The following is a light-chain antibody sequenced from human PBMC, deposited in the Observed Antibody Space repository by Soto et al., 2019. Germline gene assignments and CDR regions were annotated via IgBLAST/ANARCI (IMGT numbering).Light chain of an antibody. Sequence: QSVLNQPPSASGTPGQRVTISCSGSSSNIGSNTVNWYQQLPGTAHKLLIYSNNQRPSGVPDRFSGSKSGTSASLAISGLQSEDEADYYCAAWDDSLNGVLFGGGTKLPVL. CDR3: AAWDDSLNGVL. CDR1: SSNIGSNT. CDR2: SNN. V-gene: IGLV1-44*01. J-gene: IGLJ2*01.